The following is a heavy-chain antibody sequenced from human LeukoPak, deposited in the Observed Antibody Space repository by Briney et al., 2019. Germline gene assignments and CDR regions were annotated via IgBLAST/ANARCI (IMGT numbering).Heavy chain of an antibody. CDR2: IRGSGDIT. CDR1: GFTFSSYA. V-gene: IGHV3-23*01. D-gene: IGHD4-17*01. Sequence: GGSLRLSCAASGFTFSSYAMIWVRQAPGKGLEWVSAIRGSGDITLYADSVKGRFTISRDNSKNTLYLQMNSLRAEDTAVYYCAKLLEGMTTVTGDAFDIWGQGTMVTVAS. J-gene: IGHJ3*02. CDR3: AKLLEGMTTVTGDAFDI.